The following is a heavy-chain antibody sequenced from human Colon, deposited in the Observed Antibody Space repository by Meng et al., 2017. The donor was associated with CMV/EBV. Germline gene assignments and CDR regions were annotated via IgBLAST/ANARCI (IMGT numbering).Heavy chain of an antibody. CDR3: ARVLYNGGNSEQLDY. J-gene: IGHJ4*02. V-gene: IGHV1-2*02. CDR1: GYNFIDYY. Sequence: ASVKVSCKTSGYNFIDYYIHWVRQAPGQGLEWMGWINPNSGATRYAQKCQGRVTVTRDTSVSTAYMELTRLTSDDTDVYSCARVLYNGGNSEQLDYWGQGTLVTVSS. D-gene: IGHD4-23*01. CDR2: INPNSGAT.